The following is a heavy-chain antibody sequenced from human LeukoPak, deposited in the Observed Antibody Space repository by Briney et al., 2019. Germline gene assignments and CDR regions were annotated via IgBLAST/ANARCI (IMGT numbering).Heavy chain of an antibody. CDR2: IIPIFGTA. J-gene: IGHJ6*04. Sequence: SVKVSCRASGGTFSSYAISWVRQAPGQGLEWMGGIIPIFGTANYAQKFQGRVTITADESTSTAYMELSSLRSEDTAVYYCARVSVVVPAAMPAYYYYGMDVWGKGTTVTVSS. CDR3: ARVSVVVPAAMPAYYYYGMDV. CDR1: GGTFSSYA. V-gene: IGHV1-69*13. D-gene: IGHD2-2*01.